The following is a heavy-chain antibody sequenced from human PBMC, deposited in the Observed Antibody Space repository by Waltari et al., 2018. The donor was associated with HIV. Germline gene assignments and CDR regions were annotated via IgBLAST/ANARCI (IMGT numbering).Heavy chain of an antibody. CDR2: ISAYNGNT. CDR3: ARTLQGGYDILTGYLFPGGMDV. V-gene: IGHV1-18*01. J-gene: IGHJ6*02. CDR1: GYTFTSYG. D-gene: IGHD3-9*01. Sequence: QVQLVQSGAEVKKPGASVKVSCKASGYTFTSYGISWVRQAPGQGLEWMGWISAYNGNTNYAQKLQGRVTMTTDTSTSTAYMELRSLRSDDTAVYYCARTLQGGYDILTGYLFPGGMDVWGQGTTVTVSS.